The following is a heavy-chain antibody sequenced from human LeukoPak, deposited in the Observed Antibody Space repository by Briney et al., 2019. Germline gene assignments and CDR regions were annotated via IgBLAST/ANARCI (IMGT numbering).Heavy chain of an antibody. CDR3: GRQGAITARRTHYYAMDV. V-gene: IGHV4-39*01. CDR2: VYYTGYS. CDR1: GGLIRSSGNFY. Sequence: SETLSLTCSVSGGLIRSSGNFYWGWIRQVPGKGLEWIGSVYYTGYSYDNPSLKSRVTVSVDTSKNQFSLKLNSVTAADTAIYYCGRQGAITARRTHYYAMDVWGPGTTVTVSS. J-gene: IGHJ6*02. D-gene: IGHD1-20*01.